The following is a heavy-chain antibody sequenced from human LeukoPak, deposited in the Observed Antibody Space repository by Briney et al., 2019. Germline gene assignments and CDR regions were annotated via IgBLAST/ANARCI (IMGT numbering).Heavy chain of an antibody. Sequence: PGGSLTLSCVASGFTFNNYAMSWVRQAPGKGLEWVSSISGSGPSTDYTDAVKGRFIISRDKSKNTLHLQMNSLRAEDTALYYCARVLGTIRIWPQPFGDGMAVWGQGTTVTVSS. J-gene: IGHJ6*02. V-gene: IGHV3-23*01. D-gene: IGHD3-16*01. CDR1: GFTFNNYA. CDR2: ISGSGPST. CDR3: ARVLGTIRIWPQPFGDGMAV.